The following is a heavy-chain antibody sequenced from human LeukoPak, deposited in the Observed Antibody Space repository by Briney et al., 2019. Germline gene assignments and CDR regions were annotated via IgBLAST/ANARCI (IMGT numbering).Heavy chain of an antibody. V-gene: IGHV3-23*01. J-gene: IGHJ3*02. CDR2: ISGSGGST. D-gene: IGHD2-15*01. Sequence: GGSLRLSCAASGFTFSSYAMTWVRQAPGKGLEWVSGISGSGGSTHYADSVKDRFTISRDNSKNTLYLQMNSLRAEDTAVYYCAKETVVVVAATPDAFDIWGQGTMVTVSS. CDR3: AKETVVVVAATPDAFDI. CDR1: GFTFSSYA.